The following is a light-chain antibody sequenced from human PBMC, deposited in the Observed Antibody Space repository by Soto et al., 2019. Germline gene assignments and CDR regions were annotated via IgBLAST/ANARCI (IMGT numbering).Light chain of an antibody. V-gene: IGKV1-5*03. CDR3: QLYNSYSRA. Sequence: DIQMTQSPSTLAASVGDRVTITCRASQSISSWLAWYQQKPGKAHKLLIYKASSLESGVPSRFSVRGSATEFTLTISSLKPDDFATYYCQLYNSYSRAFGQGTKVEIK. CDR1: QSISSW. J-gene: IGKJ1*01. CDR2: KAS.